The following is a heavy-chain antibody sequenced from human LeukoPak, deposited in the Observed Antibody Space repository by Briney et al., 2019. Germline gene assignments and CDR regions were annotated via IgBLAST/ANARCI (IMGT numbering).Heavy chain of an antibody. D-gene: IGHD6-13*01. CDR3: ARVGIGAAANYGMDV. CDR2: IYTSGRT. J-gene: IGHJ6*02. Sequence: SESLSLTCTVSGDSINSYYWSWIRQPAGKGLEWIGSIYTSGRTNYNPSLKSRVTMSVDTPKNQFSLKLSSVTAADTAVYYCARVGIGAAANYGMDVWGQGTTVTVSS. CDR1: GDSINSYY. V-gene: IGHV4-4*07.